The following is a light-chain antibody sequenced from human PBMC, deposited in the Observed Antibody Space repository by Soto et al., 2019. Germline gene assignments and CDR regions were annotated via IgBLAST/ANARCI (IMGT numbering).Light chain of an antibody. J-gene: IGLJ1*01. CDR3: CSYAVTFYV. CDR1: STDVGASNN. Sequence: QSALTQPRSVSGSHGQSVTISCTGTSTDVGASNNVSWHQQLPGRAPKLMIYDVSERPSGVPDRFSGSKSGNTASLTISGLQADDEADYYCCSYAVTFYVFGTGTKVTVL. CDR2: DVS. V-gene: IGLV2-11*01.